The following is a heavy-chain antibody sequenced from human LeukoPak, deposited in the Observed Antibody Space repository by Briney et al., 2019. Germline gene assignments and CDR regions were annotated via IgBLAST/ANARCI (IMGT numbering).Heavy chain of an antibody. J-gene: IGHJ4*02. D-gene: IGHD7-27*01. CDR1: GGSFSGYY. CDR2: INHSGST. Sequence: SETLSLTCAVYGGSFSGYYWSWIRQPPGKGLEWIGEINHSGSTNYNPSLKSRVTISVDTSKNQFSLKLSSVTAADTAVYYCARNWGPFDYWGQGTLVTVSS. V-gene: IGHV4-34*01. CDR3: ARNWGPFDY.